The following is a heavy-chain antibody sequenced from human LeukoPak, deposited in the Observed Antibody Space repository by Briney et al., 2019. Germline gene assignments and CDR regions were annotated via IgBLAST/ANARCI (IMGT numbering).Heavy chain of an antibody. CDR2: LYYSKNT. Sequence: SLTVSLTCTVSGGSISSSSAYWGWIRQPPGKGLEWIGSLYYSKNTFDNPSLKSRVTISADTSKNLFSLTLGSVSATDTAVYYCVSPRGFSYGYFDYWGQGTLVTVS. CDR1: GGSISSSSAY. J-gene: IGHJ4*02. V-gene: IGHV4-39*01. D-gene: IGHD5-18*01. CDR3: VSPRGFSYGYFDY.